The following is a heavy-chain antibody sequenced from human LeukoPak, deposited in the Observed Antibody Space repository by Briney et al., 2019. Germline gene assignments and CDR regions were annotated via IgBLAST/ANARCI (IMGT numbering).Heavy chain of an antibody. CDR2: ISAYNGNT. V-gene: IGHV1-18*01. D-gene: IGHD6-13*01. CDR1: GYTFTSYG. J-gene: IGHJ3*02. Sequence: VASVKVSCKASGYTFTSYGISWVRQAPGQGLEWMGWISAYNGNTNYAQKLQGRVTMTTDTSTSTAYMELRSLRSDDTAVYYCAREYSSSWYAYDAFDIWGQGTMVTVSS. CDR3: AREYSSSWYAYDAFDI.